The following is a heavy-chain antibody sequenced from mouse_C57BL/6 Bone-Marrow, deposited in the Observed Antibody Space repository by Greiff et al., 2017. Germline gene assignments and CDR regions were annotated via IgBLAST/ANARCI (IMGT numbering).Heavy chain of an antibody. V-gene: IGHV1-81*01. CDR1: GYTFPSYG. CDR2: IYPRRGTT. J-gene: IGHJ1*03. D-gene: IGHD1-1*01. Sequence: VKLMESGAELARPGASVQLSCKASGYTFPSYGISWVKQRTGPGLEWIGEIYPRRGTTYYNEKFKGKATLTADKSSRTAYMELRSLTSEDAAVYFCARLNYNGSSYRYWYFDVWGTGTTVTGSS. CDR3: ARLNYNGSSYRYWYFDV.